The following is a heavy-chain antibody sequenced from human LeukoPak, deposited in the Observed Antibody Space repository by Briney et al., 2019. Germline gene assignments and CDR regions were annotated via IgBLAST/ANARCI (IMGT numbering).Heavy chain of an antibody. J-gene: IGHJ4*02. CDR1: AGTFRSYA. V-gene: IGHV1-18*01. Sequence: ASVKVSCKASAGTFRSYAISWVRQAPGQRLECMGWSSGYNGNTNYEQKFQGRVTMTTDTSTSTAYMELRTLTSDDTAVYYCARDLVLWYLDYWGQGTLVTVSS. D-gene: IGHD2-15*01. CDR2: SSGYNGNT. CDR3: ARDLVLWYLDY.